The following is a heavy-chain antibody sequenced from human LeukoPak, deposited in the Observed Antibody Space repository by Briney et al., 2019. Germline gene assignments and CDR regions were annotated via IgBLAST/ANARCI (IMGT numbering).Heavy chain of an antibody. CDR2: ISGSGGST. CDR3: AKDLPKGSSGLDY. Sequence: GGSLRLSCTASGFTFNNFAMSWVRQAPGKGLEWVSAISGSGGSTYYADSVKGRFTISRDNSKNTLYLQMNSLRAEDTAVYYCAKDLPKGSSGLDYWGQGTLVTVSS. J-gene: IGHJ4*02. D-gene: IGHD3-22*01. CDR1: GFTFNNFA. V-gene: IGHV3-23*01.